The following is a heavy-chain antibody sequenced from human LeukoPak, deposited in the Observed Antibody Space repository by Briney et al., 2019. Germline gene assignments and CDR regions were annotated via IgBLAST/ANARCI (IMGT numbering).Heavy chain of an antibody. D-gene: IGHD3-3*01. CDR3: AKGPSPPIFGVVIYYGMDV. J-gene: IGHJ6*02. V-gene: IGHV3-30*18. CDR2: ISYDGSNK. CDR1: GFTFSSYG. Sequence: GRSLRLSCAASGFTFSSYGMHWVRQAPGKGLEWVAVISYDGSNKYYADSVKGRFTISRDNSKNTLYLQMNSLRAEDTAVYYCAKGPSPPIFGVVIYYGMDVWGQGTTVTVSS.